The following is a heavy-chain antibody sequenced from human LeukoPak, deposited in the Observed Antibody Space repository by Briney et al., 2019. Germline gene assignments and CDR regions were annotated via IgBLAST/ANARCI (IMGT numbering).Heavy chain of an antibody. CDR2: IKSKTDGGTT. CDR3: TTYAQDSSGYRKGIGTWFDY. D-gene: IGHD3-22*01. CDR1: GFTFSNAW. V-gene: IGHV3-15*01. Sequence: PGGSLRLSCAASGFTFSNAWMSWVRQAPGKGLEWVGRIKSKTDGGTTDYAAPVKGRFTISRDDSKNTLYLQMNSLKTEDTAVYYCTTYAQDSSGYRKGIGTWFDYWGQGTLVTVSS. J-gene: IGHJ4*02.